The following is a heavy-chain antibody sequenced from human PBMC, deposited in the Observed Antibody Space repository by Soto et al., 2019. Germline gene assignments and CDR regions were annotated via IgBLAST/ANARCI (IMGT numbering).Heavy chain of an antibody. CDR2: IYYSGST. CDR3: ARIAAAGTADY. Sequence: QLQLQESGPGLVKPSETLSLTCTVSGGSISSSSYYWGWIRQPPGNGLEWIGSIYYSGSTYYNPSLKSRVTISVDTSKNQFSLKLSSVTAADTAVYYCARIAAAGTADYWGQGTLVTVSS. J-gene: IGHJ4*02. V-gene: IGHV4-39*01. D-gene: IGHD6-13*01. CDR1: GGSISSSSYY.